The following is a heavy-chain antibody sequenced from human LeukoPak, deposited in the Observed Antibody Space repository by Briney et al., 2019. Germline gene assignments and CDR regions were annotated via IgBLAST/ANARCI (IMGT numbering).Heavy chain of an antibody. CDR2: IKSKIGGGTT. D-gene: IGHD3-10*01. V-gene: IGHV3-15*01. CDR1: GFTFSNAW. CDR3: ATANYYGSGSSGY. Sequence: GGSLRLSCAASGFTFSNAWMSWVRQAPGKGLEWVGRIKSKIGGGTTDYAAPVKGRFTISRDDSKNTLYLQMNSLKTEDTAAYYCATANYYGSGSSGYWGQGTLVTVSS. J-gene: IGHJ4*02.